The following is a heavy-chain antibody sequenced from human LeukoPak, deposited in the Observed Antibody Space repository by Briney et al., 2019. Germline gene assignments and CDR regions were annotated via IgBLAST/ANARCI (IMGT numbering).Heavy chain of an antibody. D-gene: IGHD1-14*01. V-gene: IGHV3-23*01. CDR3: AKDVTSLRVGYFDY. J-gene: IGHJ4*02. CDR1: GLTFSSYS. CDR2: ISGSGGST. Sequence: GGSLRLSCAASGLTFSSYSMSWVRQAPGKGLEWVSAISGSGGSTYYADSVKGRFTISRDNSKNTLYLQMNSLRAEDTAVYYCAKDVTSLRVGYFDYWGQGTLVTVSS.